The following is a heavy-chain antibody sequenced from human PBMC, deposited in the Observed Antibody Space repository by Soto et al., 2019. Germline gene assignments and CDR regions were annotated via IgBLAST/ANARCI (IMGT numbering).Heavy chain of an antibody. D-gene: IGHD3-3*01. Sequence: QVQLVQSGAEVKKPGASVKVSCKASGYTFTSYGISWVRQAPGQGLEWMGWISAYNGNTNYAQKLQGRVTMTTDTSTSTAYMELRSLRSNDTAVYYGASDASFYYDFWSGSGLGYYYGMDVWGQGTTVTVSS. CDR1: GYTFTSYG. CDR2: ISAYNGNT. J-gene: IGHJ6*02. CDR3: ASDASFYYDFWSGSGLGYYYGMDV. V-gene: IGHV1-18*04.